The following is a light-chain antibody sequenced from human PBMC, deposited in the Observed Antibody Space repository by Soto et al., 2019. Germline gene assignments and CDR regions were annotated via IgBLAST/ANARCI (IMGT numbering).Light chain of an antibody. J-gene: IGKJ1*01. V-gene: IGKV3-20*01. CDR2: GAS. CDR1: QSVRSSY. Sequence: EIVLTQSPGTLSLSPGERATLSCRASQSVRSSYLAWYQQKPGQAPRLLIYGASSRATGIPDRFSGSGSGTDCTVTISRLEPEDCAVYYCQQYGSSPPWTFGQGTKVEIK. CDR3: QQYGSSPPWT.